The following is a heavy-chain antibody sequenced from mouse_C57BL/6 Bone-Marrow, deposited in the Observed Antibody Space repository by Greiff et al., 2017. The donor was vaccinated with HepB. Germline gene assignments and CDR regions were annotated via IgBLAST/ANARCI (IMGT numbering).Heavy chain of an antibody. CDR2: IDPEDGDT. J-gene: IGHJ4*01. Sequence: VQLQQSGAELVRPGASVKLSCTASGFNIKDYYMHWVKQRPEQGLEWIGRIDPEDGDTEYAPKFQGKATMTADTSSNTAYLQLSSLTSEDSAVYYCAREKDYDVYAMDYWGQGTSVTVSS. V-gene: IGHV14-1*01. D-gene: IGHD2-4*01. CDR1: GFNIKDYY. CDR3: AREKDYDVYAMDY.